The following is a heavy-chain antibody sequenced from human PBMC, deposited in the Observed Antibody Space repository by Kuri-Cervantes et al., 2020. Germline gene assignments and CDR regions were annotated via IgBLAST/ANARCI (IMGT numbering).Heavy chain of an antibody. CDR3: ARDQARYSAAGTNGFDY. Sequence: GESLKISCAASGFTFSSYSMNWVRQAPGKGLEWVAVIWYDGSNKYYADSVKGRFTISRDNSKNTLYLQMNSLRAEDTAVYYCARDQARYSAAGTNGFDYWGQGTLVTVSS. D-gene: IGHD6-13*01. CDR2: IWYDGSNK. CDR1: GFTFSSYS. V-gene: IGHV3-33*08. J-gene: IGHJ4*02.